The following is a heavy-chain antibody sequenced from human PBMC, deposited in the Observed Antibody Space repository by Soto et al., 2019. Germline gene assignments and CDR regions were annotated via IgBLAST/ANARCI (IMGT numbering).Heavy chain of an antibody. V-gene: IGHV1-46*01. J-gene: IGHJ4*02. CDR2: VNPSGGHT. D-gene: IGHD2-21*02. CDR1: GDTFTDYY. CDR3: AIVRHVVVVTAALDY. Sequence: QVQLVQSGAEVKKPGASVKVSCKASGDTFTDYYIHWVRQAPGQGLEWIGTVNPSGGHTTYAQHFLGRMPRTRDTYTRTLYRELTSLISEDTAIDYCAIVRHVVVVTAALDYWGQGTLVTVAS.